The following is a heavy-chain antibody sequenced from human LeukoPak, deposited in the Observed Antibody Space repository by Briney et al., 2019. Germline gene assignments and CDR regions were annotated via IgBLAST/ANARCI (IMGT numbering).Heavy chain of an antibody. D-gene: IGHD3-22*01. CDR1: GYTFTSYA. CDR2: INTNTGNP. J-gene: IGHJ4*02. V-gene: IGHV7-4-1*02. CDR3: ARAQWNYYDSSGYYPDY. Sequence: GASVKVSCKASGYTFTSYAMNWVRQAPGQGLEWMGWINTNTGNPTYAQGFTGRFVFSLDTSVSTAYLQISSLKAEDTAVYYCARAQWNYYDSSGYYPDYWGQGTLATVSS.